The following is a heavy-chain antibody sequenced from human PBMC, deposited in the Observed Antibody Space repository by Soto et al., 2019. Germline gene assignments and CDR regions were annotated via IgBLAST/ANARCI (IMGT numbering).Heavy chain of an antibody. J-gene: IGHJ6*02. Sequence: GGSLRLSCAASGFTFSNAWMSWVRQAPGKGLEWVGRIKSKTDGGTTDYAAPVKGRFTISRDDSKNTLYLQMNSLKTEDTAVYYCTTLPIYSGSYYYYGMDVWGQGTTVTVSS. CDR2: IKSKTDGGTT. CDR1: GFTFSNAW. CDR3: TTLPIYSGSYYYYGMDV. D-gene: IGHD1-26*01. V-gene: IGHV3-15*01.